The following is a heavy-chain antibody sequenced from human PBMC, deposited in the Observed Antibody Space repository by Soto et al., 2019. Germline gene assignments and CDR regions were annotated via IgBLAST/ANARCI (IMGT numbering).Heavy chain of an antibody. V-gene: IGHV3-23*01. CDR1: GFTFSTYA. CDR3: TRSYGGRSSGYSAPNWLFDI. Sequence: GGSLRLSCAASGFTFSTYAMAWVRQAPGKGLEWVSGVSASGLNTDYADPVKGRFYISRDNSKNTVSLHMNSLKIEDTAAYYCTRSYGGRSSGYSAPNWLFDIWGQGTKVTVSS. J-gene: IGHJ3*02. CDR2: VSASGLNT. D-gene: IGHD3-22*01.